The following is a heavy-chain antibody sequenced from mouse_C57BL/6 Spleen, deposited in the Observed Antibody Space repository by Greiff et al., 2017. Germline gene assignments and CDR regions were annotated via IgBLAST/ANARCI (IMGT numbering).Heavy chain of an antibody. CDR3: ARAYYSNFWYFDV. CDR1: GYTFTDYN. V-gene: IGHV1-18*01. J-gene: IGHJ1*03. D-gene: IGHD2-5*01. CDR2: INPNNGGT. Sequence: VQLQQSGPELVKPGASVKIPCKASGYTFTDYNMDWVKQSHGKSLEWIGDINPNNGGTIYNQKFKGKATLTVDKSSSTAYMELRSLTSEDTAVYYCARAYYSNFWYFDVWGTGTTVTVSS.